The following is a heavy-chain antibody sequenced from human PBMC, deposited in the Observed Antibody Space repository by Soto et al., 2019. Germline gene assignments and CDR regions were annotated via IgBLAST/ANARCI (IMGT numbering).Heavy chain of an antibody. J-gene: IGHJ4*02. Sequence: ASVKVSCKASGYTFTGYFMHWVRQAPGQGLEWMGWINPYSGGADYAQSFQGRVTMTRDTSISTVYMELSRLRFDDTAVYYCARVIRGAYYNSPLDTWGQATAVTVSS. CDR2: INPYSGGA. V-gene: IGHV1-2*02. CDR3: ARVIRGAYYNSPLDT. D-gene: IGHD3-10*01. CDR1: GYTFTGYF.